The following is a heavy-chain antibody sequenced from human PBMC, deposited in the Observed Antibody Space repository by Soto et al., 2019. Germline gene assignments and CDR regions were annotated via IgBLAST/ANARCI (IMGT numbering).Heavy chain of an antibody. J-gene: IGHJ4*02. V-gene: IGHV2-5*02. CDR3: AHSPRITMYDY. CDR1: GFSLTSSAVG. Sequence: SGPTLVNPTQTLTLTCTFSGFSLTSSAVGVGWIRQSPGKALEWLALIFWDDDKRYSPSLKSRLTITKDTSKNRVVLTMTNMDPVDTATYYCAHSPRITMYDYWGQGTLVTVSS. D-gene: IGHD3-10*02. CDR2: IFWDDDK.